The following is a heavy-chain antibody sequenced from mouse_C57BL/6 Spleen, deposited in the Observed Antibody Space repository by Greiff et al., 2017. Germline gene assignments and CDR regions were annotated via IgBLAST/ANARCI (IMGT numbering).Heavy chain of an antibody. V-gene: IGHV1-64*01. CDR1: GYTFTSYW. J-gene: IGHJ4*01. CDR3: ARRSYGSSYYAMDY. CDR2: IHPNSGST. D-gene: IGHD1-1*01. Sequence: QVQLQQPGAELVKPGASVKLSCKASGYTFTSYWMRWVKQRPGQGLEWIGMIHPNSGSTNYNEKFKSKATLTVDKSSSTAYMQLSSLTSEDSAVYYCARRSYGSSYYAMDYWGQGTSVTVSS.